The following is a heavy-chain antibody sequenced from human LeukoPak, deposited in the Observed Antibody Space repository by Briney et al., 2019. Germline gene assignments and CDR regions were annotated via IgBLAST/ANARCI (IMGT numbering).Heavy chain of an antibody. CDR1: GFTFSSYS. CDR2: ISSSSSYI. CDR3: AREPLSPGFDY. Sequence: GGSLRLSCAASGFTFSSYSMNWVRQAPGKGLEWVSSISSSSSYIYYADSVKGRFTISRDNAKNSPYLQMNSLRAEDTAVYYCAREPLSPGFDYWGQGTLVTVSS. J-gene: IGHJ4*02. V-gene: IGHV3-21*01. D-gene: IGHD3-10*01.